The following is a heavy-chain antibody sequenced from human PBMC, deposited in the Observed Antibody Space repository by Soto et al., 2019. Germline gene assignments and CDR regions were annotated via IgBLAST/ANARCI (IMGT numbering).Heavy chain of an antibody. J-gene: IGHJ3*01. CDR2: IYYSGST. Sequence: QMQLQESGPGLVKRSDTLSLTCTVSGGSIRSYYWSWIRQPPGKGLEWIGYIYYSGSTNYNPSLKSRVTISADTSKNQISLKVSSVTAADTAVYYCARVLAFGYSSPFDFWGQGTMVTVSS. CDR1: GGSIRSYY. D-gene: IGHD6-13*01. V-gene: IGHV4-59*01. CDR3: ARVLAFGYSSPFDF.